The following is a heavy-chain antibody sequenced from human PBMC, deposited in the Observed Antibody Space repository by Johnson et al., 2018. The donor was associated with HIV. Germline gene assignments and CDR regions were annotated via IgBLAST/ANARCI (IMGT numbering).Heavy chain of an antibody. Sequence: QVQLVESGGGVVQTGRSLRLSCAASGFTFSSHGMHWVRQAPGKGLQWVALICCDGISQDYVDSVKGRIIISSDNCQTTLYLQINSLRDEDTAVYSCANSLLLDAFNIWGQGTMVTVSS. J-gene: IGHJ3*02. CDR2: ICCDGISQ. D-gene: IGHD2-15*01. V-gene: IGHV3-33*08. CDR3: ANSLLLDAFNI. CDR1: GFTFSSHG.